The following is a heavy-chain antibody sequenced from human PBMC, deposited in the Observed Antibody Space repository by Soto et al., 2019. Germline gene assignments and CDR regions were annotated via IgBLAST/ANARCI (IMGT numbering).Heavy chain of an antibody. CDR1: GYTFTSYG. J-gene: IGHJ6*02. CDR3: TGPIPQTPGYYYGMDV. V-gene: IGHV1-69*13. D-gene: IGHD2-21*01. Sequence: ASVKVSCKASGYTFTSYGISWVRQAPGQGLEWMGGIIPIFGAADYAQKLQGRVTITADESTSTAYMELSSLRSEDTAVYYCTGPIPQTPGYYYGMDVGGQGTTVTV. CDR2: IIPIFGAA.